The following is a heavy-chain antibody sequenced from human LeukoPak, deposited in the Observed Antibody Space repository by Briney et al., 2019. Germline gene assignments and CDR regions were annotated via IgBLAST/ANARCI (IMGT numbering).Heavy chain of an antibody. D-gene: IGHD3-22*01. J-gene: IGHJ4*02. CDR3: ARGAVVITTGPLGY. Sequence: SVKVSRKASGGTFSSYAISWVRQAPGQGLEWMGGIIPIFGTANYAQKFQGRVTITADKSTSTAYLDLSSLRSDDTAVYYCARGAVVITTGPLGYWGQGTLVTVSS. CDR1: GGTFSSYA. V-gene: IGHV1-69*06. CDR2: IIPIFGTA.